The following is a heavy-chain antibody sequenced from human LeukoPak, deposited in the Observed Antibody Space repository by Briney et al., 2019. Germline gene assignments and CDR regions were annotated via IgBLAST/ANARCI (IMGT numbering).Heavy chain of an antibody. D-gene: IGHD6-19*01. V-gene: IGHV3-53*01. CDR1: GFTVSSNY. Sequence: GGSLRLSCAASGFTVSSNYMSWVRQAPGKGLEWVSVIYSGGSTYYADSVKGRFTISRDKSKNTLYLQMNSLRAEDTAVYYCAKGGVAGTGYFDYWGQGTLVTVSS. J-gene: IGHJ4*02. CDR3: AKGGVAGTGYFDY. CDR2: IYSGGST.